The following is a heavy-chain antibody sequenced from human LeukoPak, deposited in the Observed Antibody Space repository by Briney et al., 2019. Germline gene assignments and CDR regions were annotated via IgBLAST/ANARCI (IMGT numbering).Heavy chain of an antibody. J-gene: IGHJ4*02. Sequence: GASVKVSCRASGYTFTGYYMHWVRQAPGQGLEWMGWINPNSGGTNYAQKFQGRVTMTRDTSISTAYMELSRLRSDDTAVYYCARDPTTLRYSGGWYGYWGQGTLVTVSS. CDR1: GYTFTGYY. V-gene: IGHV1-2*02. D-gene: IGHD6-19*01. CDR3: ARDPTTLRYSGGWYGY. CDR2: INPNSGGT.